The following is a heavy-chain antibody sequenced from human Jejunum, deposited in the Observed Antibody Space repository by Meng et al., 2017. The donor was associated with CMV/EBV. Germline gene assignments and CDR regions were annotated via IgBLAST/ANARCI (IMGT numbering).Heavy chain of an antibody. D-gene: IGHD3-3*01. CDR2: IKEEGTEK. V-gene: IGHV3-7*01. CDR1: YW. J-gene: IGHJ4*02. Sequence: YWMNWVRQAPGKGLEWVANIKEEGTEKEYVDSVKGRFSISRDNAKNSLYLEMKSLRAEDTAVYYCVRVFNYDFWDGYSDYYFDYWGQGTLVTVSS. CDR3: VRVFNYDFWDGYSDYYFDY.